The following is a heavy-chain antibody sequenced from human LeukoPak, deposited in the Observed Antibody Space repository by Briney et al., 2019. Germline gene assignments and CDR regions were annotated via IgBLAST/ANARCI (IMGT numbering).Heavy chain of an antibody. CDR3: ARHYPYGDSSFDY. Sequence: SETLSLTCTVSGGSISNYNWSWIRQPPGKGPEWIGYTRYSGSTNYNPSLKSRVTKSVDTSKNQFSLKLSSVTAADTAVYYCARHYPYGDSSFDYWGQGNLVTVPS. V-gene: IGHV4-59*08. CDR2: TRYSGST. CDR1: GGSISNYN. D-gene: IGHD4-17*01. J-gene: IGHJ4*02.